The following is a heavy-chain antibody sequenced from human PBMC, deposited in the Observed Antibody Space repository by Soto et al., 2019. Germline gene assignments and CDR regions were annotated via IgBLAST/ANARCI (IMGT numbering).Heavy chain of an antibody. CDR1: GVNSSSSG. CDR3: AKDYAIRGWFAVFDS. D-gene: IGHD6-19*01. J-gene: IGHJ4*02. V-gene: IGHV3-30*18. Sequence: PGVLQRLSCAASGVNSSSSGIHRVRKAQEKGQEWVAVISYDGTNKYYADSVKGRSTISRDNSNSTLYLQMNSLRPEDTVVYYCAKDYAIRGWFAVFDSWGQGTRVPVSS. CDR2: ISYDGTNK.